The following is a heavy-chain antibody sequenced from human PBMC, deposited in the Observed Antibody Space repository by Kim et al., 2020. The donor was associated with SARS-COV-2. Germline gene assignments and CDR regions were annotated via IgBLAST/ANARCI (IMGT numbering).Heavy chain of an antibody. V-gene: IGHV4-59*01. CDR3: ARTGPLYYYDISGYLFDY. CDR1: GGSISSYY. J-gene: IGHJ4*02. D-gene: IGHD3-22*01. CDR2: IYYSGST. Sequence: SETLSLTCTVSGGSISSYYWSWIRQPPGKGLEWIGYIYYSGSTNYNPSLKSRVTISVDTSKNQFSLKLSSVTAADTAVYYCARTGPLYYYDISGYLFDYWGQGTLVTVSS.